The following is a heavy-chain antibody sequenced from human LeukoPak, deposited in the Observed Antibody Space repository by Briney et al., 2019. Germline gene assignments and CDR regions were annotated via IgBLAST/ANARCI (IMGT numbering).Heavy chain of an antibody. D-gene: IGHD3-10*01. Sequence: GGSLRLSCAASGFNFSNYAMHGVRQVPGKGLEWVAVIWYDGSTKFYANYVKGRFTVSRDNSKNTLYLQMNILRPEDTAIYYCARDSGFGELVTYYFDYWGQGTLVTVSS. V-gene: IGHV3-33*01. CDR1: GFNFSNYA. CDR3: ARDSGFGELVTYYFDY. J-gene: IGHJ4*02. CDR2: IWYDGSTK.